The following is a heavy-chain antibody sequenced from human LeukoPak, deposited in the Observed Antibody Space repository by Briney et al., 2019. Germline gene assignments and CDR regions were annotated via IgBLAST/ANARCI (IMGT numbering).Heavy chain of an antibody. CDR2: IRQDGSEK. Sequence: GGSLRLSCAASGFTFSSYGMHWVRQAPGKGLEWVANIRQDGSEKYYVDSVKGRFTISRDNAKNSLYLQMNSLRAEDTAVYYCVRDSLAFDIWGQGTMVTVSS. V-gene: IGHV3-7*01. CDR1: GFTFSSYG. J-gene: IGHJ3*02. CDR3: VRDSLAFDI.